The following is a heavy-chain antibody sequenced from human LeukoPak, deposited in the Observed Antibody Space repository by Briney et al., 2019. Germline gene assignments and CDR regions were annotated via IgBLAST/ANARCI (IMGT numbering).Heavy chain of an antibody. CDR3: ARDRIVGATTGVGWFDP. J-gene: IGHJ5*02. CDR1: GYTFTSYG. V-gene: IGHV1-18*01. Sequence: ASVKVSCKASGYTFTSYGISGVRQAPGQGLEWMGWISAYNGNTNYAQKPQGRVTMTTDTSTSTAYMELRSLRSDDTAVYYCARDRIVGATTGVGWFDPWGQGTLVTVSS. D-gene: IGHD1-26*01. CDR2: ISAYNGNT.